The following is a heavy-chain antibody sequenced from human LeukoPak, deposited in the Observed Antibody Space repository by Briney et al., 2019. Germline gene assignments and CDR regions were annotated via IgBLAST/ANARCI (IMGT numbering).Heavy chain of an antibody. CDR1: GGSISSYY. J-gene: IGHJ3*02. CDR3: ARDPPSGIVVVPRYAFDI. CDR2: ISYSGST. D-gene: IGHD2-2*01. Sequence: SETLSLTCTVSGGSISSYYWSWIRQPPGKGLEWIGYISYSGSTNYNPSLKSRVTISVDTSKNQFSLKLSSVTAADTAVYYCARDPPSGIVVVPRYAFDIWGQGTMVTVSS. V-gene: IGHV4-59*01.